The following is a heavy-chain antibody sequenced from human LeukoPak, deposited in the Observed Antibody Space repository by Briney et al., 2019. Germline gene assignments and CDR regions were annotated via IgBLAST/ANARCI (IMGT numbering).Heavy chain of an antibody. J-gene: IGHJ4*02. CDR1: GYTFTGYY. V-gene: IGHV1-2*02. Sequence: ASVKVSCKASGYTFTGYYMPWVRQAPGQGLEWMGWINPSSGGTTYAPKFQGRVTMTRDTSISTAYMELSRLRSDDTAVYYCARDWGSYSSGRAYFDYWGQGTLVTVSS. CDR2: INPSSGGT. D-gene: IGHD6-19*01. CDR3: ARDWGSYSSGRAYFDY.